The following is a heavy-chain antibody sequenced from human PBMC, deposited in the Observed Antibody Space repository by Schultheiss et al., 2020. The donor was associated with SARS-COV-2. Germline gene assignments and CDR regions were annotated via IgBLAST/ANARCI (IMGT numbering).Heavy chain of an antibody. Sequence: GGSLRLSCAASGFSFSSYGMSWVRQAPGKGLEWVAVIWYDGSNKYYADSVKGRFTISRDNSKNTLYLQMNSLKTEDTAVYYCTLRSAAGAFDIWGQGTMVTVAS. CDR2: IWYDGSNK. CDR1: GFSFSSYG. V-gene: IGHV3-33*08. D-gene: IGHD2-15*01. CDR3: TLRSAAGAFDI. J-gene: IGHJ3*02.